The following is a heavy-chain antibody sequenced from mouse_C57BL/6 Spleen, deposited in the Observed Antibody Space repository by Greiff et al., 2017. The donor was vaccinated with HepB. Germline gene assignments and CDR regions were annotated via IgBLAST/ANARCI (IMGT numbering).Heavy chain of an antibody. CDR1: GYTFTSYG. D-gene: IGHD1-1*01. CDR3: ARYYGSSYYFDY. CDR2: IYPRSGNT. J-gene: IGHJ2*01. Sequence: QVQLQQSGAELARPGASVKLSCKASGYTFTSYGISWVKQRTGQGLEWIGEIYPRSGNTYYNEKFKGKATLTADKSSSTAYMELRSLTSEDSAVYFFARYYGSSYYFDYWGQGTTLTVSS. V-gene: IGHV1-81*01.